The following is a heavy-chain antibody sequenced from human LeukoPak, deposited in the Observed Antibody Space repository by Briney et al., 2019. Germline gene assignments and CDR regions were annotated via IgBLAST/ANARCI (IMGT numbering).Heavy chain of an antibody. CDR1: GESFSGYY. Sequence: TSGTLSLTCAVYGESFSGYYWSWIRQPPGKGLEWIGEINHSGSTNYNPSRKSRVTISVDTSKNQFSLKLSSVTAADTAVYYCARGSRITIFGVFIPNHNDYWGQGTLVTVSS. V-gene: IGHV4-34*01. CDR2: INHSGST. D-gene: IGHD3-3*01. CDR3: ARGSRITIFGVFIPNHNDY. J-gene: IGHJ4*02.